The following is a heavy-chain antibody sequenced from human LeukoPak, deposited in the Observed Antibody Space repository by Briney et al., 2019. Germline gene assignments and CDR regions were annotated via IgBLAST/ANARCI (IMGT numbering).Heavy chain of an antibody. V-gene: IGHV4-4*02. CDR1: GDSISNMDSSYW. CDR2: VHHNGST. CDR3: ARSTSVWYGFDL. J-gene: IGHJ4*02. D-gene: IGHD6-19*01. Sequence: PSGTLSLTCTVSGDSISNMDSSYWWTWVRQSSEKGLEWIGEVHHNGSTNYNRSLKSRVNMSVDKSRNQFSLKLTSVTAADTAVYYCARSTSVWYGFDLWGQGTLVTVSS.